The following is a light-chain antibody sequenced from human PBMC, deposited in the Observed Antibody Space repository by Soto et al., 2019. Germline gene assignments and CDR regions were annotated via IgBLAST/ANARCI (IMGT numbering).Light chain of an antibody. J-gene: IGKJ5*01. CDR2: DAS. CDR1: QSVSNY. CDR3: QQRSNWPPIT. V-gene: IGKV3-11*01. Sequence: EIVLTQSPATLSLSPGERATLSCRASQSVSNYLAWYQQKPGQAPRLLIYDASNRATDIPPRFSGSGSGTEFTLTISSLEPEDFAVYYCQQRSNWPPITFGQGTRLEIK.